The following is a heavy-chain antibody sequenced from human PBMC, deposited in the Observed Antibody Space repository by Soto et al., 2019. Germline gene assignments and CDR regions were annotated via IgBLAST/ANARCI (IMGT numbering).Heavy chain of an antibody. D-gene: IGHD3-16*01. CDR1: GLTFSIYT. Sequence: EVQLVESGGGLVKPGGSLRLYCAASGLTFSIYTINWVRQAPGKGLEWVSSISSSSSYIYYADSVKGRFTISRDNAMNSLYLQMNSLRAEDTAVYYCARERGSGYFDYWGQGTLVTVSS. J-gene: IGHJ4*02. V-gene: IGHV3-21*01. CDR2: ISSSSSYI. CDR3: ARERGSGYFDY.